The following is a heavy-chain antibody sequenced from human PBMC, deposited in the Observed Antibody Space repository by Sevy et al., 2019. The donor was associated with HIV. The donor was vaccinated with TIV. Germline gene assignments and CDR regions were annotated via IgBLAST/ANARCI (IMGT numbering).Heavy chain of an antibody. CDR3: AKRRYSSSADY. CDR1: GFTFSSYT. CDR2: ISGSGDST. V-gene: IGHV3-23*01. J-gene: IGHJ4*02. Sequence: GGSLRLSCAASGFTFSSYTINWVRQAPGKGLEWVSAISGSGDSTYYADSVKGRFTISRDNSKNTLYLQMNSLRAEDTAVYYCAKRRYSSSADYWGQGTLVTVSS. D-gene: IGHD6-6*01.